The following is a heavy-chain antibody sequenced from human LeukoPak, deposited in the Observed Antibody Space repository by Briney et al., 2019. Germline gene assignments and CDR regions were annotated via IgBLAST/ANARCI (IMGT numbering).Heavy chain of an antibody. D-gene: IGHD6-13*01. Sequence: ASVKASCKASGYTFTGYYIHWVRQAPGQGLEWMGRINPNSGGTDFAQKFQGRVTLTRDTSITTAYMDLSKLTSDDTAVYYCVRDSGRAAANRWGQGTLVTVSS. CDR1: GYTFTGYY. V-gene: IGHV1-2*06. J-gene: IGHJ4*02. CDR2: INPNSGGT. CDR3: VRDSGRAAANR.